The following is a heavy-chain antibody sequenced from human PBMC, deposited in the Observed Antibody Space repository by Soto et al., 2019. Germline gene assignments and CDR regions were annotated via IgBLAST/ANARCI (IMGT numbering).Heavy chain of an antibody. CDR3: ARAAWFYNAMDV. V-gene: IGHV3-33*01. J-gene: IGHJ6*02. Sequence: PGGSLRLSCATSGFIFNTYGMHWVRQAPGKGLEWVAVIWPDGSNRYYADSVSGQFTISRDNSKNTLFLQMNSLSAEDTAVYYCARAAWFYNAMDVWGQGTRVTVSS. D-gene: IGHD3-22*01. CDR2: IWPDGSNR. CDR1: GFIFNTYG.